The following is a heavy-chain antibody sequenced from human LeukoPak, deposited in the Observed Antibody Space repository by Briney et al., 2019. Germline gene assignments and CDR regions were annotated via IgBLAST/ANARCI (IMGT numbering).Heavy chain of an antibody. V-gene: IGHV1-2*02. CDR2: INPNSGGT. CDR1: GYTFTGYY. J-gene: IGHJ4*02. D-gene: IGHD5-24*01. CDR3: AREGLGGNYPFDY. Sequence: GASVKVSCKASGYTFTGYYMHWVRQAPGQGLEWMGWINPNSGGTNYAQKFQGRVTMTRDTSISTAYMELSRLRSDDTAVYYCAREGLGGNYPFDYWGQGILVTVSS.